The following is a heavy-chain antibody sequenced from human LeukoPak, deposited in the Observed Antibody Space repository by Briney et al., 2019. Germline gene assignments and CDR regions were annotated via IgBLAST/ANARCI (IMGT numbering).Heavy chain of an antibody. J-gene: IGHJ4*02. CDR1: GFTVGTNY. D-gene: IGHD3-22*01. CDR3: AXXXSRGYNLEN. V-gene: IGHV3-66*01. Sequence: GGSLRLSCAASGFTVGTNYMSWVRQAPGKGLEWVSVIYTGGSTYYADSVKGRFTISRDNSKNTLYLQMNNLRAEDTAVYYCAXXXSRGYNLENWGQGTLVTVSS. CDR2: IYTGGST.